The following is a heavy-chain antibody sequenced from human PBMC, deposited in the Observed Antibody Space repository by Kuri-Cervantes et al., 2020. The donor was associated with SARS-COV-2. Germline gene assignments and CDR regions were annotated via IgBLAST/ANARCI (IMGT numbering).Heavy chain of an antibody. V-gene: IGHV3-7*01. CDR1: GFTFSSYW. D-gene: IGHD3-10*01. J-gene: IGHJ1*01. Sequence: GGSLRLSCAASGFTFSSYWMSWVRQAPGKGLEWVANIKQDGSEKYYVDSVKGRFTISRDNAKNSLYLQMNSLRAEDTAVYYCARGPYYYGSGSYWSGGYVQHWGQGTLVTVSS. CDR2: IKQDGSEK. CDR3: ARGPYYYGSGSYWSGGYVQH.